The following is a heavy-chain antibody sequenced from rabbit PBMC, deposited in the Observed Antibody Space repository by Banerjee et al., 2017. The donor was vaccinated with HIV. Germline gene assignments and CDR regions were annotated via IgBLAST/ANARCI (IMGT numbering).Heavy chain of an antibody. Sequence: QEQLVESGGGLVQPEGSLTLTCTASGFSFSSGYYMCWVRQAPGKGLEWIACIGVGSGSTHYASWAKGRFTISKTSSTTVTLQMTSLTAADTATYFCARGEGYNGYGYGTWGPGTLVTDS. J-gene: IGHJ4*01. D-gene: IGHD6-1*01. CDR3: ARGEGYNGYGYGT. CDR2: IGVGSGST. CDR1: GFSFSSGYY. V-gene: IGHV1S45*01.